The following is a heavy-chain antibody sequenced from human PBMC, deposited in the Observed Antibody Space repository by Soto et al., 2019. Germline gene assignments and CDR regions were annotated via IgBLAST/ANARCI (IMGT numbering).Heavy chain of an antibody. Sequence: SETLSLTCTVSGGSISSYYWSWIRQPPGKGLEWIGYIYYSGSTNYNPSLKSRVTISVDTSKNQFSLKLSSVTAADTAVYYCARDAGYCSSTSCRDGEYNWFDPWGQRTLVTVSS. J-gene: IGHJ5*02. CDR3: ARDAGYCSSTSCRDGEYNWFDP. CDR2: IYYSGST. D-gene: IGHD2-2*01. V-gene: IGHV4-59*01. CDR1: GGSISSYY.